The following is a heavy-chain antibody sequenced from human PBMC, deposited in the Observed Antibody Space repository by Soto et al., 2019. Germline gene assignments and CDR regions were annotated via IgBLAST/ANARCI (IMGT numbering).Heavy chain of an antibody. CDR1: GFSFSTYN. CDR2: INGRGNYI. Sequence: EVQLVESGGGLVKPGGSLRLSCSASGFSFSTYNMNWVRQAPGKGLEWVSPINGRGNYIYYADLVKGRFTISRDNAKKSLYLQMNSLRDEDTAVYYCAREDGIVGATSAFDYWGQGTLVTVSS. CDR3: AREDGIVGATSAFDY. J-gene: IGHJ4*02. D-gene: IGHD1-26*01. V-gene: IGHV3-21*01.